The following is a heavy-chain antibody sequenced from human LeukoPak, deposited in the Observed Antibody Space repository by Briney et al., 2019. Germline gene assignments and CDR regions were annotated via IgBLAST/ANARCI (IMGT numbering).Heavy chain of an antibody. CDR2: IIPILGIA. CDR1: GGTFSSYA. J-gene: IGHJ3*02. CDR3: ARDTGGRITFGGAGYFPSDDAFDI. Sequence: ASVKVSCKASGGTFSSYAISWVRQAPGQGLEWMGRIIPILGIANYAQKFQGRVTITADKSTSTAYMELSSLRSEDTAVYYCARDTGGRITFGGAGYFPSDDAFDIWGQGTMVTVSS. V-gene: IGHV1-69*04. D-gene: IGHD3-16*01.